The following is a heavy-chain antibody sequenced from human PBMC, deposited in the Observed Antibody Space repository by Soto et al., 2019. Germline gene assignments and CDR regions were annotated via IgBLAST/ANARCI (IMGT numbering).Heavy chain of an antibody. D-gene: IGHD3-9*01. J-gene: IGHJ6*01. Sequence: EVQLVESGGGLVQPGGSLRLSCAASGFTFSSYWMHWVRQAPGKVLVWVSRIDSDGSSASYADSVKGRFTISRDNAKNTLYLQMNSLRAEDTAVYYCARDRYGPYGMDVWGQGTTVTVSS. CDR1: GFTFSSYW. CDR2: IDSDGSSA. CDR3: ARDRYGPYGMDV. V-gene: IGHV3-74*01.